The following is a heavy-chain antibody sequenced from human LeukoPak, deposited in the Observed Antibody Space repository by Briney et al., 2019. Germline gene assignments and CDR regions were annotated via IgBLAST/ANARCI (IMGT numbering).Heavy chain of an antibody. J-gene: IGHJ2*01. D-gene: IGHD3-10*01. CDR1: GYTLTELS. V-gene: IGHV1-24*01. CDR3: ATSGYYGSGSYLYWHFDL. Sequence: ASVKVSCKVSGYTLTELSMHWVRQAPGKGLEWMGGFDPEDGVTIYAQKFQGRVTMTEDTSTDTAYMELSSLRSEDTAVYYCATSGYYGSGSYLYWHFDLWGRGTLVTVSS. CDR2: FDPEDGVT.